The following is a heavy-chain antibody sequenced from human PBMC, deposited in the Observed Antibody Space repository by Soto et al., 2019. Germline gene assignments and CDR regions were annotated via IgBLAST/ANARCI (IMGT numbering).Heavy chain of an antibody. D-gene: IGHD3-16*01. Sequence: SQTLSLTCAISGDSVSSNHATWDWIRQSPSRGLEWLGRTYYRSKWYYDYALSVKSRITINPDTSNNQLSLQLNSVTPDDTVVYYGVRLIGNSWLDSGGQGTLVPVSS. J-gene: IGHJ5*01. CDR1: GDSVSSNHAT. V-gene: IGHV6-1*01. CDR2: TYYRSKWYY. CDR3: VRLIGNSWLDS.